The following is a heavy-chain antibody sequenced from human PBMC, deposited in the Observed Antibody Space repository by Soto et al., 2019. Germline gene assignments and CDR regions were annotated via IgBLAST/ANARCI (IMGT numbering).Heavy chain of an antibody. Sequence: PGGSLRLSCATSGFPFTISWMHWVRQVPGKPLEWVSRITSDGSETIYADSVKGRFIISRDNAESTVYLQMNSLRAEDTGVYYCATDWFHCIDLWGQGT. J-gene: IGHJ4*02. CDR3: ATDWFHCIDL. CDR1: GFPFTISW. V-gene: IGHV3-74*01. D-gene: IGHD2-15*01. CDR2: ITSDGSET.